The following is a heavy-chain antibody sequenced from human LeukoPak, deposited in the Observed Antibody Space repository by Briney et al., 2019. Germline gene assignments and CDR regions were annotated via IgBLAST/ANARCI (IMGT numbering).Heavy chain of an antibody. D-gene: IGHD6-13*01. CDR3: ARLAVSSIWSVYFDY. J-gene: IGHJ4*02. CDR1: GYSFTNYW. CDR2: IYPGDSNT. Sequence: GESLKISCKGSGYSFTNYWIGWVRQMPGKGLEWMGIIYPGDSNTRYNPSFQGQVTISADKSISTAYLQWSSLKASDTAIYYCARLAVSSIWSVYFDYWGQGTLVTVSS. V-gene: IGHV5-51*01.